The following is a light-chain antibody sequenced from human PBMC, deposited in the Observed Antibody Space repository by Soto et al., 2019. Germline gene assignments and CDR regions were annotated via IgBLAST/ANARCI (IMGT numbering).Light chain of an antibody. CDR1: QSIGSW. Sequence: DIQMTQSPSTLSASAGDRVTITCRASQSIGSWLAWYQHKPGKAPKXLIYKASSLQSGVPSRFSGSGSGTELTFTISLLQPDDFETYYCQQYNSYSWTFGQGTKVDIK. CDR3: QQYNSYSWT. CDR2: KAS. J-gene: IGKJ1*01. V-gene: IGKV1-5*03.